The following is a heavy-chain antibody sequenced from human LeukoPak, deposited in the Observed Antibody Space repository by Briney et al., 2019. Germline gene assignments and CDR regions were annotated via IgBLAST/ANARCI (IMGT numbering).Heavy chain of an antibody. CDR3: ARVNYYDSSGSPNWFGP. CDR1: GYTFTSHD. J-gene: IGHJ5*02. V-gene: IGHV1-8*01. CDR2: MNPNSGNT. Sequence: GASVKVSCKASGYTFTSHDINWVRQATGQGLEWMGWMNPNSGNTGYAQKFQGRVTMTRDTSINTAYMELSSLRSEDTAVYYCARVNYYDSSGSPNWFGPWGQGTLVTVSS. D-gene: IGHD3-22*01.